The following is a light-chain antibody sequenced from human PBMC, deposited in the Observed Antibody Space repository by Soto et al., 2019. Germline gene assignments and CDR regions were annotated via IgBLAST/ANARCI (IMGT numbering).Light chain of an antibody. CDR2: GAS. Sequence: EVVMTQSPATLSVSPGERANLSCRARQSVCSNLAWYQQKPGQAPRLLIYGASTRATGIPARFSGSGSGTEFTLTISSLQSEDFAVYYCQQYNNWPPWTFGQGTKVEIK. CDR3: QQYNNWPPWT. J-gene: IGKJ1*01. CDR1: QSVCSN. V-gene: IGKV3-15*01.